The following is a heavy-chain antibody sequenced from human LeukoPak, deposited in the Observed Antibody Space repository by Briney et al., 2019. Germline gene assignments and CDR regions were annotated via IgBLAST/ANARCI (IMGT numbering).Heavy chain of an antibody. CDR2: ISSNGGST. Sequence: GGSLRLSCAASGFTFSSYAMHWVRQAPGKGLEYVSAISSNGGSTYYANSVKGRFTISRDNSKNTLYLQMGSLRAEDMAVYYCARGSPGLGFGELSYWGQGTLVTVSS. V-gene: IGHV3-64*01. D-gene: IGHD3-10*01. CDR1: GFTFSSYA. J-gene: IGHJ4*02. CDR3: ARGSPGLGFGELSY.